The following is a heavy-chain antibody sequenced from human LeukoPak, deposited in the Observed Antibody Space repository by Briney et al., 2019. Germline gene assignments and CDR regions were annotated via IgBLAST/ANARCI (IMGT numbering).Heavy chain of an antibody. D-gene: IGHD3-3*02. J-gene: IGHJ4*02. CDR3: ARDGIQSIDY. CDR2: IWGDGSNQ. Sequence: GRALRLSCATSGFTFRTYGMHWVRQAPGKGLEWVAFIWGDGSNQYYADSVRGRFTISRDNSKNSLYLETNSLRAEDTAVCYCARDGIQSIDYWGQGTLVTVSS. V-gene: IGHV3-33*01. CDR1: GFTFRTYG.